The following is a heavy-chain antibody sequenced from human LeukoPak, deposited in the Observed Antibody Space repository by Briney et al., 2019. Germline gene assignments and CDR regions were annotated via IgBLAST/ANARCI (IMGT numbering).Heavy chain of an antibody. CDR3: AKDVVGGGDFGYGMDV. V-gene: IGHV3-43*01. D-gene: IGHD2-21*02. J-gene: IGHJ6*02. Sequence: GGSLRLSCAASGFTFDDYTMPWVRQAPGKGLEWVSLISWDGGSTYYADSVKGRFTISRDNSKNSLYLQMNSLRTEDTALYYCAKDVVGGGDFGYGMDVWGQGTTVTVSS. CDR2: ISWDGGST. CDR1: GFTFDDYT.